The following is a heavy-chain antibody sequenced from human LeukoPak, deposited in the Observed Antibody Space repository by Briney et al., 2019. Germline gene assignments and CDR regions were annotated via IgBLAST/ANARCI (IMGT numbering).Heavy chain of an antibody. J-gene: IGHJ4*02. V-gene: IGHV3-23*01. CDR3: ARDRYGDYVFDY. D-gene: IGHD4-17*01. CDR1: GFTFSSYA. CDR2: ISGSGGST. Sequence: GGSLRLSCAASGFTFSSYAMSWVRQAPGKGLEWVSAISGSGGSTYYADSVKGRFTISRDNSKNTLYLQMNSLRAEDTAVYYCARDRYGDYVFDYWGQGTLVTVSS.